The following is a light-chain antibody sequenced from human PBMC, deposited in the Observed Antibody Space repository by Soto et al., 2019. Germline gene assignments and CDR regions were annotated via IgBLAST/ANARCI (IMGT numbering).Light chain of an antibody. V-gene: IGKV3-15*01. CDR1: QSVSSN. Sequence: EILITQSPATLSVSPGERATLYCRASQSVSSNLAWYQQKTGQAPRILIYGASTRATGIPARFSGRGSGTEFTLTISRLQSVDFEVYYCQQYDNWPQTFGQGTKVDIK. J-gene: IGKJ1*01. CDR3: QQYDNWPQT. CDR2: GAS.